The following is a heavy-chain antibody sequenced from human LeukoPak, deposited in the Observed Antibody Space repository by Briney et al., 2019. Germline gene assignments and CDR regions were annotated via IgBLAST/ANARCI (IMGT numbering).Heavy chain of an antibody. V-gene: IGHV4-59*06. CDR1: GGSISGYY. Sequence: SETLSLTCTVSGGSISGYYWSWIRQPPGRGLEWIGYIYHSGRSYYNPSLKSRITMSVDTSKNQFSLNLSSVTAADTAVYYCARDQVECTGGTCQSRVGFDFWGQGTLVTVSS. J-gene: IGHJ4*02. D-gene: IGHD2-8*02. CDR3: ARDQVECTGGTCQSRVGFDF. CDR2: IYHSGRS.